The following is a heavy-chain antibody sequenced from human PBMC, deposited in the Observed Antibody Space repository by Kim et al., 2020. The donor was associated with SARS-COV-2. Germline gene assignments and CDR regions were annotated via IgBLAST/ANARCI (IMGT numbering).Heavy chain of an antibody. D-gene: IGHD1-1*01. J-gene: IGHJ6*02. CDR2: MNPNSGNT. Sequence: ASVKVSCKASGYTFTSYDINWVRQATGQGLEWMGWMNPNSGNTGYAQKFQGRVTMTRNTSISTAYMELSSLRSEDTAVYYCARDGTGWGYYYGMDVWGQGTTVTVSS. CDR3: ARDGTGWGYYYGMDV. V-gene: IGHV1-8*01. CDR1: GYTFTSYD.